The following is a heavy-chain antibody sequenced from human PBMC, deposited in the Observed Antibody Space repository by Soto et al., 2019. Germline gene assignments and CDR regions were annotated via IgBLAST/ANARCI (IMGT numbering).Heavy chain of an antibody. D-gene: IGHD1-26*01. J-gene: IGHJ4*02. CDR1: GGILSSYA. V-gene: IGHV1-69*01. Sequence: QVQLVQSGAEVKKPGSSVKVSCKAYGGILSSYAITWVRQAPGQGLEWMGGIIPFFGSANYTQKFRGRVKMTADDSMSTAYMELSNLISYDTAVYYCAIWGDKWELPDYHFDYWGQGTLVTVSS. CDR2: IIPFFGSA. CDR3: AIWGDKWELPDYHFDY.